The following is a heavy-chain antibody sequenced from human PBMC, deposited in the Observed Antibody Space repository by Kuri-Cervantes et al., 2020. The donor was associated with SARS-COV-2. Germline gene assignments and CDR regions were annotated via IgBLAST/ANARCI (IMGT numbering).Heavy chain of an antibody. V-gene: IGHV3-30*18. CDR3: AKDLLLYYNYYYGMDV. D-gene: IGHD3-3*01. CDR1: GFTFSSYG. CDR2: ISYDGSNK. Sequence: GGSLRLSCAASGFTFSSYGMHWVRQAPGKGLEWVAVISYDGSNKYYADSVKGRFTISRDNSKNTLYPRMNSLRAEDTAVYYCAKDLLLYYNYYYGMDVWGQGTTVTVSS. J-gene: IGHJ6*02.